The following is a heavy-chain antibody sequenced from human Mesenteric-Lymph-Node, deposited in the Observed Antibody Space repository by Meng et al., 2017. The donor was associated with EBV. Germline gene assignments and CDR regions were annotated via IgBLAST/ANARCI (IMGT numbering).Heavy chain of an antibody. J-gene: IGHJ4*02. D-gene: IGHD4-17*01. CDR3: ARVVGDSTGFEY. V-gene: IGHV4-30-4*01. CDR1: GGSINSGDSY. CDR2: IYYSGTT. Sequence: QVQLQESGPGLVKPSQXLSLTCAVSGGSINSGDSYWNWIRQPPGKGLEWIGYIYYSGTTYYNPSLKSRLTISLDTSKNQFSLKLSSVTAADTAVYYCARVVGDSTGFEYWGQGTLVTVSS.